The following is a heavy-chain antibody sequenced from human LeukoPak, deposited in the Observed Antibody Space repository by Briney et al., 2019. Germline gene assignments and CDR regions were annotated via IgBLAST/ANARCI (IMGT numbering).Heavy chain of an antibody. D-gene: IGHD3-22*01. CDR3: ASGSSGYYPAEYFQH. V-gene: IGHV4-34*01. CDR1: GGSFSGYY. J-gene: IGHJ1*01. Sequence: SETLSLTCAVYGGSFSGYYWSWIRQPPGKGLEWIGYIYHSGSTYYNPSLKSRVTISVDRSKNQFSLKLSSVTAADTAVYYCASGSSGYYPAEYFQHWGQGTLVTVSS. CDR2: IYHSGST.